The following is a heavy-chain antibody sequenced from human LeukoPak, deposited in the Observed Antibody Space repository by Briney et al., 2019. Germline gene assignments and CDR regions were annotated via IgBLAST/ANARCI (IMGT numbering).Heavy chain of an antibody. CDR3: ARGYCSSTSCSPGGY. CDR1: GYTFIRYG. CDR2: ITTYNGNT. J-gene: IGHJ4*02. D-gene: IGHD2-2*01. V-gene: IGHV1-18*01. Sequence: ASVKVSCKASGYTFIRYGISWVRQAPGQGLEWMGWITTYNGNTNYAQNLQGRVTMTTDTSTSTAYMELRSLRSDDTAVYYCARGYCSSTSCSPGGYWGQGTLVTVSS.